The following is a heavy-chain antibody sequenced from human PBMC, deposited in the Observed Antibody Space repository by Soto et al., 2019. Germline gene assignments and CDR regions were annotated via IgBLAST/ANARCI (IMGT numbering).Heavy chain of an antibody. D-gene: IGHD2-2*02. Sequence: SVKVSCKASGGTFSSYAISWVRQAPGQGLEWMGGIIPIFGTANYAQKFQGRVTITADESTSTAYMELSSLRSEDTAVYYCARAGVVPAAIEWGHLDVWGQGTTVTVSS. CDR2: IIPIFGTA. V-gene: IGHV1-69*13. CDR1: GGTFSSYA. CDR3: ARAGVVPAAIEWGHLDV. J-gene: IGHJ6*02.